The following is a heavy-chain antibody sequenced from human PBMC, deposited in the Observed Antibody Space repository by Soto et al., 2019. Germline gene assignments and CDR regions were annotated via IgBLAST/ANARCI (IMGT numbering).Heavy chain of an antibody. CDR3: ARETPSAAAAYYYYGLDV. V-gene: IGHV1-69*01. CDR2: IIPVFGTA. J-gene: IGHJ6*02. Sequence: QVQLVQSGAEVKKAGSSVKVSCKVSGGTFSSYFINWVRQAPGQGLEWVGGIIPVFGTASYAEKFQGRVTITADESPSTAYMELSRLRSDDTAVYYCARETPSAAAAYYYYGLDVWGQGTTVTVPS. D-gene: IGHD6-13*01. CDR1: GGTFSSYF.